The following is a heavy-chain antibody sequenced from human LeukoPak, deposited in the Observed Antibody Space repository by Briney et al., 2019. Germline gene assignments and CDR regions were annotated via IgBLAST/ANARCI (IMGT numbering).Heavy chain of an antibody. CDR2: ISSSSSYI. CDR1: GFTFSSYS. V-gene: IGHV3-21*01. D-gene: IGHD4-17*01. J-gene: IGHJ4*02. CDR3: AVGLTTVTGTDY. Sequence: PGGSLRLSCAASGFTFSSYSMNWVRQAPGKGLEWVSSISSSSSYIYYADSVKGRFTISRDNAKNSLYLQMNSLRAEDTAVYYCAVGLTTVTGTDYWGQGTLVTVSS.